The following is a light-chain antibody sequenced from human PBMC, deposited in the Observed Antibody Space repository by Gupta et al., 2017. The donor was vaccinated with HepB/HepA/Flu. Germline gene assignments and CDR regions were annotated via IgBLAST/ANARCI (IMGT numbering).Light chain of an antibody. CDR2: SIS. CDR3: QQYDGSTWT. CDR1: QSVRDSQ. J-gene: IGKJ1*01. V-gene: IGKV3-20*01. Sequence: EVVLTQSPGTLSLSPGERATLSCRTSQSVRDSQLAWYQQKPGQPPRLLIYSISTRATGIPDRVSGSGSGTDFTLTISRLEPEDFAVYYCQQYDGSTWTFGPGTRVEIK.